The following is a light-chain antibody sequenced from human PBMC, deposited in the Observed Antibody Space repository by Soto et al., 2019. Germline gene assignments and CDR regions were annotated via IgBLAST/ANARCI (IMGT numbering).Light chain of an antibody. CDR3: HSRA. V-gene: IGKV1-9*01. Sequence: QLTQSPSSLSASVGDRVIITCRASQGISSSLAWYQQKPGKAPNLLIYAASTLQSGVPSRFSGSGSGTDFTLTISRLQPDDFATYFCHSRAFGQGTRLEIK. CDR2: AAS. CDR1: QGISSS. J-gene: IGKJ5*01.